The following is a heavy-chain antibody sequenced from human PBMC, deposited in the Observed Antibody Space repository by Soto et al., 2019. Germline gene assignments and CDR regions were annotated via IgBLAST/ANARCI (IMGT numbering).Heavy chain of an antibody. CDR3: ARGAIVVVPAAPSFAP. Sequence: ASVKVSCKASGYTFTGYYMHWVRQAPLQGLEWMGWINPNSGGTNYAQKFQGWVTMTRDTSISTAYMELSRLRSDDTAVYYCARGAIVVVPAAPSFAPWGQGTRVTVSS. V-gene: IGHV1-2*04. D-gene: IGHD2-2*01. CDR2: INPNSGGT. J-gene: IGHJ5*02. CDR1: GYTFTGYY.